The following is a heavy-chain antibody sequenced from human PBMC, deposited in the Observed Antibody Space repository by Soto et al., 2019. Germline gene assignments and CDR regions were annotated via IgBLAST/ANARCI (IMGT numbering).Heavy chain of an antibody. Sequence: QVQLQESGPGLVKPSETLSLTCTVSGGSLSSYYWSWIRQPPGKGLEWIGYIYYSGSTNYNPSLKSRVTISVDTSKNQCSLKLSSVTAADTAVYYGARISAAVAGPFDYWGQGTLVTVSS. CDR1: GGSLSSYY. CDR2: IYYSGST. CDR3: ARISAAVAGPFDY. D-gene: IGHD6-19*01. V-gene: IGHV4-59*01. J-gene: IGHJ4*02.